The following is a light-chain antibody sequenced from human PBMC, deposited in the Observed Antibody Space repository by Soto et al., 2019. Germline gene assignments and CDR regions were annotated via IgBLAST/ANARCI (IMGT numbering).Light chain of an antibody. J-gene: IGKJ5*01. V-gene: IGKV1-39*01. CDR3: QQSYSTPGVT. CDR1: QSISSY. Sequence: DIQMTQSPSSLSASVGDRVTITCRASQSISSYLNWYQQKPGKAPKLLIYAASSLQSGVPSRSSGSGSGTDFTLTISSLQPEDFVTYYCQQSYSTPGVTFGQGTRLEIK. CDR2: AAS.